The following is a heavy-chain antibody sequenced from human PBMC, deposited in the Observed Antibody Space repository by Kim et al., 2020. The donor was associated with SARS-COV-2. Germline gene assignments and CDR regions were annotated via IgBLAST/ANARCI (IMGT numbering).Heavy chain of an antibody. CDR1: GFTFSSYA. CDR3: AREFIAAAGRGFDY. Sequence: GRSLRLSCAASGFTFSSYAMHWVRQAPGKGLEWVAVISYDGSNKYYADSVKGRFTISRDNSKNTLYLQMNSLRAEDTAVYYCAREFIAAAGRGFDYWGQG. D-gene: IGHD6-13*01. CDR2: ISYDGSNK. V-gene: IGHV3-30-3*01. J-gene: IGHJ4*02.